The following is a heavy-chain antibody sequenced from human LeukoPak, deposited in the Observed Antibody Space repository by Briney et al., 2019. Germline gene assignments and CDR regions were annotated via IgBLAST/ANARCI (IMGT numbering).Heavy chain of an antibody. D-gene: IGHD3-10*01. CDR3: ARDDPYAYYYGSGSTGDAFDI. V-gene: IGHV4-4*07. Sequence: PSETLSLTCTVSDGSISSYGWSWIRQPAGKGLEWIGRIYTSGSTNYNPSLKSRVTMSVDTSKNQFSLKLSSVTAADTAVYYCARDDPYAYYYGSGSTGDAFDIWGQGTMVTVSS. CDR1: DGSISSYG. CDR2: IYTSGST. J-gene: IGHJ3*02.